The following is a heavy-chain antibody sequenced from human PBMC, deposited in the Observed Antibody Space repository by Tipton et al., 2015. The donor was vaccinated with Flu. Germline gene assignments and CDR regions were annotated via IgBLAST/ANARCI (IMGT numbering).Heavy chain of an antibody. D-gene: IGHD3-10*01. V-gene: IGHV4-61*02. Sequence: TLSLTCTVSGGSISRGSYYYNWIRQPAGKGLEWIGRIYTNANTNYKPSLKSRVTISVDTAKNQFSQRLSSVTAADTAVYYCARSTYYYGSGSSDYWGQGTLVTVSS. J-gene: IGHJ4*02. CDR3: ARSTYYYGSGSSDY. CDR1: GGSISRGSYY. CDR2: IYTNANT.